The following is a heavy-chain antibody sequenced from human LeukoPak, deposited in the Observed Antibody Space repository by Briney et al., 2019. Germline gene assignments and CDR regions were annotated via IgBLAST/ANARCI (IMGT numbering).Heavy chain of an antibody. Sequence: GGSLRLSCAASGFTFRTSGMHWVRQAPGKGLEWVAFIQYHGRDKYYADSVKGRFTISRDNSNNTLYMEVNSLRAEDTAVYYCAREGGRTVAGTFDNWGQGTLVTVSS. CDR1: GFTFRTSG. CDR3: AREGGRTVAGTFDN. J-gene: IGHJ4*02. CDR2: IQYHGRDK. V-gene: IGHV3-30*02. D-gene: IGHD6-19*01.